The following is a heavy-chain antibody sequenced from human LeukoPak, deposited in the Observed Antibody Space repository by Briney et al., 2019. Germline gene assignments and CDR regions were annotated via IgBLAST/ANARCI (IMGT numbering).Heavy chain of an antibody. CDR1: GASISSSNW. CDR3: ARGPVTKV. D-gene: IGHD4-17*01. V-gene: IGHV4-4*02. Sequence: PSGTLSFTCAVSGASISSSNWWTWVRQPPGKGLEWIGEIYHSGSTNYNPSLKSRVTISVDTSKNQFSLKLSSVTAADTAVYYCARGPVTKVWGQGTLVTVSS. CDR2: IYHSGST. J-gene: IGHJ4*02.